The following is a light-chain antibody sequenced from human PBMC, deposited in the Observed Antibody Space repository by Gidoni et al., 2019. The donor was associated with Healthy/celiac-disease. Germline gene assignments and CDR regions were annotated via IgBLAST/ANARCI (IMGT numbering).Light chain of an antibody. CDR1: QSVSSY. CDR2: DAS. V-gene: IGKV3-11*01. J-gene: IGKJ4*01. CDR3: QKRSNWPLT. Sequence: EIVLTHSPATLSLSPGERATLPCRASQSVSSYLAWYQQKPGQSPRLLIYDASNRATGIPARFSGSGSETDFTLTISSLEPEDFAVYYCQKRSNWPLTFGGGTKVEIK.